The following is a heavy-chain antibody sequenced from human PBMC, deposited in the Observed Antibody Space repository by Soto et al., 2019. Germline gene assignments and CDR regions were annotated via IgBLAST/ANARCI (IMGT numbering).Heavy chain of an antibody. CDR1: GGSISSYY. CDR2: IYYSGST. Sequence: QVQLQESGPGLVKPSETLSLTCTVSGGSISSYYWSWIRQPAGKGLEWIGYIYYSGSTNYNPSLKSRVTISVDTSKNQFSLKLSSVTAADTAVYYCARDHKTMIVVGYYYYYGMDVWGQGTTVTVSS. J-gene: IGHJ6*02. D-gene: IGHD3-22*01. CDR3: ARDHKTMIVVGYYYYYGMDV. V-gene: IGHV4-59*01.